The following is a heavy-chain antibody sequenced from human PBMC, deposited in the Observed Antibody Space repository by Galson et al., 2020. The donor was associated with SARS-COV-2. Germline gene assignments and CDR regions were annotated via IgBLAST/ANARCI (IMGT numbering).Heavy chain of an antibody. CDR2: TYYRSKWYN. Sequence: SQTLSLTCAISGDSVSSISAAWNWVRQSPSRGLEWLGRTYYRSKWYNDYVVSVEGRITINPDTSKNQFSLQVNSVTPEDTAVYYCARSKGLRAWNNAFDVWGQGTMVTVSS. J-gene: IGHJ3*01. D-gene: IGHD1-1*01. CDR3: ARSKGLRAWNNAFDV. V-gene: IGHV6-1*01. CDR1: GDSVSSISAA.